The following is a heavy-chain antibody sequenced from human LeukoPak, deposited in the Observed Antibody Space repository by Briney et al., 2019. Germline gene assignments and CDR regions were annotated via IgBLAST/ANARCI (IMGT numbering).Heavy chain of an antibody. CDR1: GGSISSSSYY. CDR3: ARCFIVVVPAASYYFDY. V-gene: IGHV4-39*07. CDR2: IYYSGST. J-gene: IGHJ4*02. D-gene: IGHD2-2*01. Sequence: SETLSLTCTVSGGSISSSSYYWGWIRQPPGKGLEWIGSIYYSGSTYYNPSLKSRVTISVDTSKNQFSLKLSSVTAADTAVYYCARCFIVVVPAASYYFDYWGQGTLVTVSS.